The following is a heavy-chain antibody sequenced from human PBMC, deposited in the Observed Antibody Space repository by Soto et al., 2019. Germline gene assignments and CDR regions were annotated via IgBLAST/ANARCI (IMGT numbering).Heavy chain of an antibody. V-gene: IGHV1-18*01. CDR3: ASGPGFLRIAFEH. CDR1: GYTFTRSG. J-gene: IGHJ4*02. Sequence: ASVKFSCKASGYTFTRSGISWVRQAPGQGLEWMGWINTKNGRTSYAQRFKDRVTMTTNTSTNSAFIEVRILTSDDTAVYYCASGPGFLRIAFEHWGEGTLVTVSS. CDR2: INTKNGRT. D-gene: IGHD3-3*01.